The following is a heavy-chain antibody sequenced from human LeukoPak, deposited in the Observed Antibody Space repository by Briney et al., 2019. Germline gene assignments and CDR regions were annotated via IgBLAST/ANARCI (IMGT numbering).Heavy chain of an antibody. CDR1: GFTFSSYA. J-gene: IGHJ4*02. Sequence: GGSLRLSCAASGFTFSSYAMSWVRQAPGKGLEWVSAISGSGGSTYYADSVKGRFTISRDNSKNTLYLQMNSLRAEDTAVYYCARDLRYSGYDNVIDYWGQGTLVTVSS. CDR3: ARDLRYSGYDNVIDY. D-gene: IGHD5-12*01. CDR2: ISGSGGST. V-gene: IGHV3-23*01.